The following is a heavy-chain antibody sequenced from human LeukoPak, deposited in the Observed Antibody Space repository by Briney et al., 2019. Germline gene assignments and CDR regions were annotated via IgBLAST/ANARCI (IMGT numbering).Heavy chain of an antibody. V-gene: IGHV3-74*01. J-gene: IGHJ4*02. D-gene: IGHD3-10*01. Sequence: GGSLRLSCTASGFTFSRYWMHWVRQAPGKGLVWVSRINSDGSLTDYADPVKGRFTISRDNAENTLYLQMNSLKAEDTAVYYCVRLLDLDYWGQGTLVTVSS. CDR1: GFTFSRYW. CDR3: VRLLDLDY. CDR2: INSDGSLT.